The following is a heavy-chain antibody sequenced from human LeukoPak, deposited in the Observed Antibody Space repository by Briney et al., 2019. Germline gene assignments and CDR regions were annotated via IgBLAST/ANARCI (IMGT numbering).Heavy chain of an antibody. V-gene: IGHV3-21*01. Sequence: GGSLRLSCAASGFTFSSYSMNWVRQAPGKGLQWVSSISSSSSFIYYADSVKGRFTISRDNAKNSLYLQMNSLRAEDTAVYYCARDLFDDYSLDYWGQGTLVTVPS. CDR2: ISSSSSFI. J-gene: IGHJ4*02. CDR1: GFTFSSYS. D-gene: IGHD3-16*01. CDR3: ARDLFDDYSLDY.